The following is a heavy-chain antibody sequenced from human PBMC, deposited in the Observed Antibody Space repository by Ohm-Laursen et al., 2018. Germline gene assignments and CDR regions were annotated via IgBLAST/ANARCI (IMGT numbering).Heavy chain of an antibody. Sequence: SLRLSCTASGFTFSSYGMHWVRQAPGKGLEWVAVISYDGSNKYYADSVKGLFTISRDNSKNTLYLQMNSPRAEDTAVYYCAKDQYIKAAAGSPFDYWGQGTLVTVSS. D-gene: IGHD6-13*01. CDR1: GFTFSSYG. J-gene: IGHJ4*02. V-gene: IGHV3-30*18. CDR2: ISYDGSNK. CDR3: AKDQYIKAAAGSPFDY.